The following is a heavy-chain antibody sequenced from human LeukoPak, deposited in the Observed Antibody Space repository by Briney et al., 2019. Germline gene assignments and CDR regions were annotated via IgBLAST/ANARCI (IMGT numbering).Heavy chain of an antibody. J-gene: IGHJ4*02. D-gene: IGHD5-12*01. V-gene: IGHV3-21*01. Sequence: GGSLRLSCAASGFTFSSYSMNWVRQAPGKGLEWVSSISSSSSYIYYADSVKGRFTISRDNAKNSLYLQMNSLRAEDTAVYYCARVSGYDDTYYFDYWGQGTLVTVSS. CDR2: ISSSSSYI. CDR3: ARVSGYDDTYYFDY. CDR1: GFTFSSYS.